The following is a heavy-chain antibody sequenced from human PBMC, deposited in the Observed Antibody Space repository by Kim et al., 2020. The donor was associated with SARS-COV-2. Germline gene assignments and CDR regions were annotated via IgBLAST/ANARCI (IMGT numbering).Heavy chain of an antibody. J-gene: IGHJ6*01. Sequence: SETLSLTCTVSGGSISGYYWSWIRLPPKRGLEWIGYIYYSGSTNYNPSLKSRVTISVDTSKNQFSLKLSSVTAADTAVYYCARLTHYSGSGSYWVNYHY. CDR3: ARLTHYSGSGSYWVNYHY. CDR1: GGSISGYY. CDR2: IYYSGST. D-gene: IGHD3-10*01. V-gene: IGHV4-59*08.